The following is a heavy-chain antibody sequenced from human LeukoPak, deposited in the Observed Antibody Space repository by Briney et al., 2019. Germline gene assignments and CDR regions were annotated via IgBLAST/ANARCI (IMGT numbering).Heavy chain of an antibody. CDR1: GFTFSSYS. Sequence: GGSLRLSCAASGFTFSSYSMNWVRQAPGKGLEWVSSISSSSSYIYYADSVKGRFTISRDNAKNSLYLQMNRLRAEDTAVYYCARDLPAHYYYGSGSYPYYGMDVWGKGTTVTVSS. J-gene: IGHJ6*04. V-gene: IGHV3-21*01. CDR3: ARDLPAHYYYGSGSYPYYGMDV. D-gene: IGHD3-10*01. CDR2: ISSSSSYI.